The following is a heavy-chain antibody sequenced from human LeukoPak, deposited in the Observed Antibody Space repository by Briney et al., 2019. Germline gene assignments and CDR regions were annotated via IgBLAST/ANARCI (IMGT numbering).Heavy chain of an antibody. CDR2: ISAYNGNA. Sequence: GASVKVSCKASGYTFTSYGISWVRQAPGQGLEWMGWISAYNGNANYAQKLQGRVTMTTDTSTSTAYMELRSLRSDDTAVYYCARDPFGVYADDAFDIWGQGTMVTVSS. V-gene: IGHV1-18*01. CDR3: ARDPFGVYADDAFDI. D-gene: IGHD2-8*01. CDR1: GYTFTSYG. J-gene: IGHJ3*02.